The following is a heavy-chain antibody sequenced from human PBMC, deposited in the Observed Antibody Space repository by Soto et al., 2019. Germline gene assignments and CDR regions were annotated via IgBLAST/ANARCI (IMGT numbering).Heavy chain of an antibody. Sequence: QVQLVESGGGVVQPGRSLRLSCAASGFTFDTYGMHWVRQASGKGLEWVAVISYDGSNRYYADSVKGRFTISRDNSKNTLYLQMNSLRSEDTAVYYCAKDHIVAAAPDYWGQGTLVTVSS. CDR2: ISYDGSNR. CDR3: AKDHIVAAAPDY. D-gene: IGHD2-2*01. CDR1: GFTFDTYG. J-gene: IGHJ4*02. V-gene: IGHV3-30*18.